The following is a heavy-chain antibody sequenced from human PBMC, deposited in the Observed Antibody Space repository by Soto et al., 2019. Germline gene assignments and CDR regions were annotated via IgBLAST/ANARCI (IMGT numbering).Heavy chain of an antibody. D-gene: IGHD5-18*01. CDR3: ARHSVDSYGFHWFDP. CDR2: IYPGDSDT. Sequence: GESLKISCKGSGYSFTSYWIGWVRQMPGKGLEWMGIIYPGDSDTRYSPSFQGRVTISADKSISTAYLQWSSLKASDTAMYYCARHSVDSYGFHWFDPWGQGTLVTVSS. J-gene: IGHJ5*02. CDR1: GYSFTSYW. V-gene: IGHV5-51*01.